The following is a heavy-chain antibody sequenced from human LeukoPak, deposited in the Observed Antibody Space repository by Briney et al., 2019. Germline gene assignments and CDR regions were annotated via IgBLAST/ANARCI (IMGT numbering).Heavy chain of an antibody. Sequence: GGPVRLLCTDSGFTVSSNHMCRAGKAPAMGLEWVSVIYSGGSTYYADSVKGRFTISRDNSKNTLYLQMNSLRAEDTAVYYCASQEEQQLTFDYWGQGTLVTVSS. CDR3: ASQEEQQLTFDY. J-gene: IGHJ4*02. V-gene: IGHV3-66*02. D-gene: IGHD6-13*01. CDR2: IYSGGST. CDR1: GFTVSSNH.